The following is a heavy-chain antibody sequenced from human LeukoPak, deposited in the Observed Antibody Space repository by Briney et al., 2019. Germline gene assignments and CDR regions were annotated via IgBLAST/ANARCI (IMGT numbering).Heavy chain of an antibody. CDR2: FIPVFNVV. CDR3: ANLESKTRGGAFDI. CDR1: GGTVRNYA. Sequence: ASVKVSCKVSGGTVRNYAISWVRQAPGQGLEWMGGFIPVFNVVTYAQKFQGRVMITADEPTSTVYMELTPLTSEDTAIFYCANLESKTRGGAFDIWGQGTAVTVSS. D-gene: IGHD3-3*01. J-gene: IGHJ3*02. V-gene: IGHV1-69*01.